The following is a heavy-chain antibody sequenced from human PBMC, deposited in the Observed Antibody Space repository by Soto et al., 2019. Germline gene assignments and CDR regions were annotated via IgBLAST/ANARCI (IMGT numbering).Heavy chain of an antibody. CDR3: AVSPSSVNFDY. V-gene: IGHV4-31*03. J-gene: IGHJ4*02. D-gene: IGHD3-10*01. CDR1: GGSISSDNYY. CDR2: ISYTGRT. Sequence: SETLSLTCTVSGGSISSDNYYCSWIRQLPAKGLEWIGYISYTGRTSYNPSLRSRVAISVDTSKNQFSLNLNSVTAADTAVYYCAVSPSSVNFDYWGQGTLVTVSS.